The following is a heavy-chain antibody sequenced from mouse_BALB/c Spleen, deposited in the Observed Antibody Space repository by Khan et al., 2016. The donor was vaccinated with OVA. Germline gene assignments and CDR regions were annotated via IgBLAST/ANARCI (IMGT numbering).Heavy chain of an antibody. Sequence: DVQLQESGPGLVKPSQSLSLTCTVTGYSITSGYAWNWIRQFPGNKLEWMGYISYSGVTSYTPSLKSRISITRATSKNQFFLQLNSVTTEDTATYYCARGNYYGYYFDYWGQGTTLTVSS. CDR2: ISYSGVT. V-gene: IGHV3-2*02. CDR3: ARGNYYGYYFDY. J-gene: IGHJ2*01. CDR1: GYSITSGYA. D-gene: IGHD1-1*01.